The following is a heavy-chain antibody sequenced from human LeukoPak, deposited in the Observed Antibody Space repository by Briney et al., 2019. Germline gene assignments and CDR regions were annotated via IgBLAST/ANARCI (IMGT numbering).Heavy chain of an antibody. V-gene: IGHV3-21*01. CDR2: ISAGSSYI. CDR1: GFTFSDYS. CDR3: ARVGSGTFYNPIDY. J-gene: IGHJ4*02. D-gene: IGHD3-10*01. Sequence: GGSLRLSCAASGFTFSDYSVKWVRQAPGKGLEWVSSISAGSSYIYYADSLRGRFTISRDNAKNSLYLQMNSLRAEDTAVYYCARVGSGTFYNPIDYWGRGTLVTVSS.